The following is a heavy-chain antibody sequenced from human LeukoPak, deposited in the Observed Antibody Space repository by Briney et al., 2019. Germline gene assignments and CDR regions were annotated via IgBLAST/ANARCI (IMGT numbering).Heavy chain of an antibody. CDR2: ISSSGSTI. Sequence: GGSLRLSCAASGFTFSSYEMNWVRQAPGKGLEWVSYISSSGSTIYYADSVKGRFTISRDKAKNSLYLQMNSLRAEDKAVYYCASSRNSGWYFDLWGRGTLVTVSS. D-gene: IGHD4-23*01. CDR3: ASSRNSGWYFDL. V-gene: IGHV3-48*03. J-gene: IGHJ2*01. CDR1: GFTFSSYE.